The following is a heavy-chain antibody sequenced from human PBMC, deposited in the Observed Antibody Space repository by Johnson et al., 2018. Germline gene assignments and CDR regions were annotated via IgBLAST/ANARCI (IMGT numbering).Heavy chain of an antibody. J-gene: IGHJ6*03. CDR1: GFTFSSYA. CDR2: ISGSGGST. Sequence: VQLVESGGGLVQPGGSLGLSCAASGFTFSSYAMSWVRQAPGKGLEWVSTISGSGGSTYYADSVKGRFTISRDNSKNTLYVQMNSLRAEDTAVYYCAKGELGGYSYGYPYYYYMDVWGKGTTVTVSS. D-gene: IGHD5-18*01. V-gene: IGHV3-23*04. CDR3: AKGELGGYSYGYPYYYYMDV.